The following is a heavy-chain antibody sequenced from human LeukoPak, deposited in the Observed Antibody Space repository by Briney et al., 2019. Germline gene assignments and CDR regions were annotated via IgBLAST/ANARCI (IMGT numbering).Heavy chain of an antibody. CDR3: ARRWLHTFDY. D-gene: IGHD5-24*01. CDR2: VSSRSSII. Sequence: PGGSLRLSCAASGFTFSSYSLNWVRQAPGKGLEWVSSVSSRSSIIYYADSLKGRFTISRDNAKNSLYLQMNSLRAEDTAIYYCARRWLHTFDYWGQGTLVTVSS. J-gene: IGHJ4*02. CDR1: GFTFSSYS. V-gene: IGHV3-21*01.